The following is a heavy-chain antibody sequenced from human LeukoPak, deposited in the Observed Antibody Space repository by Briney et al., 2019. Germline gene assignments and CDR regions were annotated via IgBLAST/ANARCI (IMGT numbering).Heavy chain of an antibody. CDR1: GGSISSYY. CDR2: IYYSGST. D-gene: IGHD3-22*01. J-gene: IGHJ4*02. Sequence: SETLSLTCTVSGGSISSYYWSWIRQTPGKGLEWIGDIYYSGSTNYNPSLKSRVTISVDTSKNQFSLKLSSVTAADTAVYYCARGPPGDYDSSGYIDYWGQGTLVTVSS. CDR3: ARGPPGDYDSSGYIDY. V-gene: IGHV4-59*12.